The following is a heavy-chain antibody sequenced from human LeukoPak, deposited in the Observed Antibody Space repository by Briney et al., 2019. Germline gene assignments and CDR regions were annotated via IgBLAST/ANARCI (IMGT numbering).Heavy chain of an antibody. CDR2: INHSGST. D-gene: IGHD1-26*01. Sequence: PSETLSLTCAVYGGSFSGYYWSWSRQPPPKGVQWMGEINHSGSTNYNPSPNSRVTISVDTSKNQFSLKLSSVTAADTAVYYCARGGSGDDGYYYYYYMDVWGKGTTVTVSS. V-gene: IGHV4-34*01. J-gene: IGHJ6*03. CDR3: ARGGSGDDGYYYYYYMDV. CDR1: GGSFSGYY.